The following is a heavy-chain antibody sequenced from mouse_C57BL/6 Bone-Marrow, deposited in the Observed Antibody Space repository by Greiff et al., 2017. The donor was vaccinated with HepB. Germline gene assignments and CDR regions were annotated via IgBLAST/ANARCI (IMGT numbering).Heavy chain of an antibody. CDR1: GYTFTDYE. D-gene: IGHD2-3*01. Sequence: VQLQESGAELVRPGASVTLSCKASGYTFTDYEMHWVKQTPVHGLEWIGAIDPETGGTDYNQKFKGKAILTADKSSSTAYMELRSLTSESSAVYYCTRSDDGYYRYWFAYWGQGTLVTVSA. CDR2: IDPETGGT. J-gene: IGHJ3*01. CDR3: TRSDDGYYRYWFAY. V-gene: IGHV1-15*01.